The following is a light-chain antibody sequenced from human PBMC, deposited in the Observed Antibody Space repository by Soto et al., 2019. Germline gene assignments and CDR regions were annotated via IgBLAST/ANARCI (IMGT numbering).Light chain of an antibody. J-gene: IGKJ1*01. CDR1: QSISSW. CDR3: QQYNSYST. Sequence: DIQMTQSPSTLSASVGDRVTITCRASQSISSWLAWYQQKPGKAPKLLIYKASSLDSGVPSMFSGSGSGTEFTLTISCLQPDDFATYYCQQYNSYSTFGQGTKVEIK. V-gene: IGKV1-5*03. CDR2: KAS.